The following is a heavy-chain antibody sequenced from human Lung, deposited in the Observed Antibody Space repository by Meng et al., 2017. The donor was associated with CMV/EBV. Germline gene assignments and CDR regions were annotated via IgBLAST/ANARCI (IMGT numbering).Heavy chain of an antibody. V-gene: IGHV1-69*02. J-gene: IGHJ5*02. CDR1: GGTFSSYT. CDR3: ARSPNAIVVVPAASWFDP. CDR2: IIPILGIA. D-gene: IGHD2-2*01. Sequence: SVXVSXXASGGTFSSYTISWVRQAPGQGLEWMGRIIPILGIANYAQKFQGRVTITADKSTSTAYMELSSLRSEDTAVYYCARSPNAIVVVPAASWFDPWGQGNXV.